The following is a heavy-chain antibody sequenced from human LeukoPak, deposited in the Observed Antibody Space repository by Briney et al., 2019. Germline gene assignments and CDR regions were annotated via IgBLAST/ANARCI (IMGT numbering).Heavy chain of an antibody. V-gene: IGHV1-69*13. CDR2: IIPIFGTA. CDR3: ARDPVAGRPSYFQH. CDR1: GGTLSSYA. Sequence: ASVKVSCKASGGTLSSYAISWVRQGPGQGLEWMGGIIPIFGTANYAQKFQGRVTITADESTSTAYMELSSLRSEDTAVYYCARDPVAGRPSYFQHWGQGTLVTVSS. J-gene: IGHJ1*01. D-gene: IGHD6-19*01.